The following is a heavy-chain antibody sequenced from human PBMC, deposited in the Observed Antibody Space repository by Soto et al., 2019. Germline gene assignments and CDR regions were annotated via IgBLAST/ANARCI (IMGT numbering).Heavy chain of an antibody. J-gene: IGHJ5*02. CDR1: GGSFSGYY. D-gene: IGHD3-10*01. Sequence: SETLCLTCAVYGGSFSGYYWGWIRQPPGEGLEWIGEINHSGSTNYNPSLKSRVTISVDTSKNQFSLKLSSVTAADTAVYYCARGRRITMVRGVIASDNWFDPWGQGTLVTVSS. CDR2: INHSGST. CDR3: ARGRRITMVRGVIASDNWFDP. V-gene: IGHV4-34*01.